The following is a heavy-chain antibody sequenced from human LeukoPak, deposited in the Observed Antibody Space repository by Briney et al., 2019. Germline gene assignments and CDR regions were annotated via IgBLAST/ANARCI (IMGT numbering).Heavy chain of an antibody. D-gene: IGHD3-22*01. CDR3: ARDLYYYDSSVGY. CDR1: SGSISSVSYY. Sequence: PSQTLSLTCTVSSGSISSVSYYWSWIRQPAGKGLEWSGRIYTSGTTNYNPSPNNRVTISVDASKHQLSVKLSSVTAADTAVYYCARDLYYYDSSVGYWGQGTLVTVSS. CDR2: IYTSGTT. V-gene: IGHV4-61*02. J-gene: IGHJ4*02.